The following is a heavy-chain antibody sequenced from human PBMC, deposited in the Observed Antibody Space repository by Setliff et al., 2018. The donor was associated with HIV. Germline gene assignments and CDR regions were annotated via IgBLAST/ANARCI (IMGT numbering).Heavy chain of an antibody. D-gene: IGHD3-10*01. V-gene: IGHV1-3*03. CDR1: GYTFTTYS. CDR2: INVGKGDT. CDR3: AREGVSLWFGELPGSYYMDV. J-gene: IGHJ6*03. Sequence: ASVKVSCKASGYTFTTYSLHWVRQAPGQSLEWMGWINVGKGDTKYSQDLQGRITITRDTTANTAYMELSSLRSEDTAVYYCAREGVSLWFGELPGSYYMDVWGKGTTVTVSS.